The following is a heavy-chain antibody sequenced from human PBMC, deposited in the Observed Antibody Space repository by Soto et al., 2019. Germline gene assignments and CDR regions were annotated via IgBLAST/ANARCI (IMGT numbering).Heavy chain of an antibody. J-gene: IGHJ4*02. D-gene: IGHD3-22*01. V-gene: IGHV1-46*01. CDR1: GYIFTNHY. CDR3: ARDDYYDSSGFYSDC. CDR2: INPSGGST. Sequence: QVQLVQSGAEVKKPGASVKVSCKASGYIFTNHYIHWVRQAPGQGLEWMGIINPSGGSTNYLQKFQVRITMTRDTSTSTVYMELSSLRSEDTAVYFCARDDYYDSSGFYSDCWGQGSLVTVSS.